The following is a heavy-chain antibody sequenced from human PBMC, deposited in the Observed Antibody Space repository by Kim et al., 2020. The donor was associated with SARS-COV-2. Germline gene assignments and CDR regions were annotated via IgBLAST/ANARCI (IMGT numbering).Heavy chain of an antibody. CDR3: ARGSFPQGFDP. V-gene: IGHV3-74*01. Sequence: GGSLRLSCEASGFTFSSYWMNWVRQGPGKGLVWVSRIKSDGSDTHYADSVKGRFTISRDNAKNTLHLQLNSLGVEDTAIYYCARGSFPQGFDPWGQGTLVTVSS. CDR1: GFTFSSYW. CDR2: IKSDGSDT. J-gene: IGHJ5*02. D-gene: IGHD2-15*01.